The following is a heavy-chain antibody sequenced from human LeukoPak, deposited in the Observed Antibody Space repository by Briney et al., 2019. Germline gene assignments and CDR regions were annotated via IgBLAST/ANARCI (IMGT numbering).Heavy chain of an antibody. J-gene: IGHJ4*02. CDR1: GFTFTSYS. CDR2: ISSSSSTI. Sequence: GGSLRLSCAASGFTFTSYSMNWVRQAPGKGLEWVSFISSSSSTIYYADSVKGRFTISRDNAKNSLYLQMNSLRAEDTAVYYCARDRGGSYSAIDYWGQGTLVTVSS. CDR3: ARDRGGSYSAIDY. V-gene: IGHV3-48*04. D-gene: IGHD1-26*01.